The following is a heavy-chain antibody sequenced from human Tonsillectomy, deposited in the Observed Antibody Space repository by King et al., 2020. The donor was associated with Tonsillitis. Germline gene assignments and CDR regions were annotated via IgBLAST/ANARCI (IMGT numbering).Heavy chain of an antibody. V-gene: IGHV3-23*04. Sequence: VQLVESGGGLVQPGGSLRLSCAASGFTFNNYAMSWVRQAPGQVLEWVSAISGSVDRTYYGDSVKGRFTISRDNSKNTLYLQLNSLSAEDTAVYYCAKDGRYYDSSGYYYDWGQGTLVTVSS. D-gene: IGHD3-22*01. CDR1: GFTFNNYA. CDR2: ISGSVDRT. CDR3: AKDGRYYDSSGYYYD. J-gene: IGHJ4*02.